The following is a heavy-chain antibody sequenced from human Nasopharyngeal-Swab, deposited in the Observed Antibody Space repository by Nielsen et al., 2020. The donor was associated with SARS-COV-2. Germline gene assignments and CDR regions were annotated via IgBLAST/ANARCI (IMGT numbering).Heavy chain of an antibody. CDR3: ARRVVSPEFYFDY. CDR2: IDDSGTT. Sequence: GQAAGMGLWWIGNIDDSGTTFYSPSLKTRVTLSVDTSQNQFSLNLISVTAADTAVYYCARRVVSPEFYFDYWGQGALVTVSS. V-gene: IGHV4-39*01. J-gene: IGHJ4*02. D-gene: IGHD2-2*01.